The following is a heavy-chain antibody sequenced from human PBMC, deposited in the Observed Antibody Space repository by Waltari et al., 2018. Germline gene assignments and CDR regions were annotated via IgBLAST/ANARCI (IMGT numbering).Heavy chain of an antibody. J-gene: IGHJ3*02. CDR1: GFSFSNYT. V-gene: IGHV3-23*01. D-gene: IGHD1-26*01. CDR3: AKRGAGELRAFDI. CDR2: VNPSGAAT. Sequence: EVQLLESGGGLVQPGGSLRLSCAASGFSFSNYTMSWVRQAPGKGLEGVSSVNPSGAATYYPDAVKGRFSFSIDNSKNTVSLQVNSLGVEDTAIYYCAKRGAGELRAFDIWGQGTMVTVSS.